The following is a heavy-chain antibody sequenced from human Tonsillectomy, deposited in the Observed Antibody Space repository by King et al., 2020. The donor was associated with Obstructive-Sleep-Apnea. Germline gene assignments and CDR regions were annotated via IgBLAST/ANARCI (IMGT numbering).Heavy chain of an antibody. CDR2: ISYDGSNK. J-gene: IGHJ4*02. D-gene: IGHD7-27*01. Sequence: VQLVESGGGVVQPGRSLRLSCAASGFTFSSYAMHWVRQAPGKGLEWVAFISYDGSNKYYAASVKGRLTISRENSTNTLYLQMNSLRAEDTAVYYCARGESLGTFDYWGQGTLVTVSS. CDR1: GFTFSSYA. CDR3: ARGESLGTFDY. V-gene: IGHV3-30*04.